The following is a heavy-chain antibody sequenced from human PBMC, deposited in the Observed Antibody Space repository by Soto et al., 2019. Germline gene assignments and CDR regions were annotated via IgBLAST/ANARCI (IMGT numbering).Heavy chain of an antibody. V-gene: IGHV3-9*01. CDR2: ISWNSGSI. CDR1: GFTFDDYA. D-gene: IGHD4-17*01. Sequence: GGSLRLSCAASGFTFDDYAMHWVRQAPGKGLEWVSGISWNSGSIGYADSVKGRFTISRDNAKNSLYLQMNSLRAEDTALYYCAKDMASGDLKHHAFDIWGQGTMVTVSS. CDR3: AKDMASGDLKHHAFDI. J-gene: IGHJ3*02.